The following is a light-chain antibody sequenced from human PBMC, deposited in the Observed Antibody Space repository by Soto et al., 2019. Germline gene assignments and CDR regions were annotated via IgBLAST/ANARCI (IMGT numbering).Light chain of an antibody. V-gene: IGLV2-8*01. CDR2: EVN. CDR1: XXDVGGYNF. CDR3: TSYAGSNNLV. Sequence: QSALTQPPSASGSPXXXVTISCTXXXXDVGGYNFVSWYQHHPGKAPKLMIYEVNKRPSGVPDRFSGSKSGNTASLSVSGLQAEDEADYYCTSYAGSNNLVFGGGTKLTVL. J-gene: IGLJ2*01.